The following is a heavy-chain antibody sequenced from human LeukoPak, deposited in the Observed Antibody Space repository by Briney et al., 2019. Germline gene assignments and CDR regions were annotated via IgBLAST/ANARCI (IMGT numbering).Heavy chain of an antibody. D-gene: IGHD3-9*01. CDR3: AKPRDYDILTGHTQGYFDY. CDR1: GFTFDDYA. J-gene: IGHJ4*02. Sequence: GGSLRLSCAASGFTFDDYAMHWVRQAPGKGLEWVSGISWNSGSIGYADSVKGRFTISRDNAKNSLYLQMNSLSAEDTALYYCAKPRDYDILTGHTQGYFDYWGQGTLVTVSS. CDR2: ISWNSGSI. V-gene: IGHV3-9*01.